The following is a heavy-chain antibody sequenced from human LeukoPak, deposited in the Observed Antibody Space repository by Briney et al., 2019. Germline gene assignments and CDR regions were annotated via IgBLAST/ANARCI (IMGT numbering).Heavy chain of an antibody. D-gene: IGHD2-2*02. J-gene: IGHJ4*02. V-gene: IGHV3-23*01. CDR1: GFSFSGYP. CDR3: AKNPEGSYSDSYRYFDY. Sequence: GGSLRLSCAASGFSFSGYPISWVRQAPGKGLEWVSAISPGSDYKLYADSVKGRFTISRDNSRNTLSLQMDSLRAEDTAIYYCAKNPEGSYSDSYRYFDYWGQGTLVTVSS. CDR2: ISPGSDYK.